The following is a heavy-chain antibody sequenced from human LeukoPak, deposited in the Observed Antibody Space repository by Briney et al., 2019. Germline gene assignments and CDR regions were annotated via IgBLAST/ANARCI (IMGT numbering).Heavy chain of an antibody. V-gene: IGHV3-9*01. J-gene: IGHJ4*02. CDR1: GFTIDDYA. CDR2: ISWNSGSI. CDR3: AKGAAPTDFWSGYFDY. Sequence: GGSLRLSCAASGFTIDDYAMHWVRQAPGKGLEWVSGISWNSGSIGYADSVKGRFTISRDNAKNSLYLQMNSLRAEDTALYYCAKGAAPTDFWSGYFDYWGQGTLVTVSS. D-gene: IGHD3-3*01.